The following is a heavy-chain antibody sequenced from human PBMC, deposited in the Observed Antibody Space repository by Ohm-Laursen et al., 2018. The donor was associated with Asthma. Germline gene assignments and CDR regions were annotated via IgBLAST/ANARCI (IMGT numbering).Heavy chain of an antibody. CDR2: VEPDGSST. D-gene: IGHD3-16*02. CDR3: TRGATYRMDY. CDR1: GFTFSSYG. Sequence: SLRLSCSASGFTFSSYGMHWVRHAPGKGLVWVSRVEPDGSSTTYADSVKGRFTISRDNAKNTLDLQMNSLSAEDTAVYYCTRGATYRMDYWGQGTLVTVSS. V-gene: IGHV3-74*01. J-gene: IGHJ4*02.